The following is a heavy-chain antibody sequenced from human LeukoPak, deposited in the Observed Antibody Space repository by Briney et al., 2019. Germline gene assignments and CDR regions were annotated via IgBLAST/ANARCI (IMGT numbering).Heavy chain of an antibody. D-gene: IGHD2-8*01. CDR1: GFTFSSYA. CDR2: ISGSGGST. Sequence: GGSLRLSCAASGFTFSSYAMSWVRQAPGKGLEWVSAISGSGGSTYYADSVKGRFTISRDNSKNTLYLQMNSLRAEDTAVYYCAKDGVTKGRNSYYYSGMTSGAKGPRSPSP. V-gene: IGHV3-23*01. J-gene: IGHJ6*02. CDR3: AKDGVTKGRNSYYYSGMTS.